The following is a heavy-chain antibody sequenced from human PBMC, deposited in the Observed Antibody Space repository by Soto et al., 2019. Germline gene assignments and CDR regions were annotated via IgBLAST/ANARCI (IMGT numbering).Heavy chain of an antibody. CDR3: ERATNHGNALCFQ. V-gene: IGHV4-30-4*01. D-gene: IGHD1-1*01. CDR2: IPSRGRP. CDR1: NADAVVESCN. J-gene: IGHJ1*01. Sequence: SETLSVTRFGSNADAVVESCNWSWVRQPPGKGLEWIGYIPSRGRPFYNPSLTSRGTISADTSKNQLSLQLTSVSAADTAVYDCERATNHGNALCFQ.